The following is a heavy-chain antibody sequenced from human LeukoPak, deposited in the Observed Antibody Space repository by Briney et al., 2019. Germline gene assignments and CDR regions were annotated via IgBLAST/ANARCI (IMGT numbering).Heavy chain of an antibody. CDR3: AKDRGNIVVVPAAMVFDY. Sequence: GGSLRLSCAASGFTFSSYAMSWVRQAPGKGLEWVSAISGSGGSTYCADSVKGRFTISRDNSKNTLYLQMNSLRAEDTAVYYCAKDRGNIVVVPAAMVFDYWGQGTLVTVSS. CDR1: GFTFSSYA. V-gene: IGHV3-23*01. J-gene: IGHJ4*02. D-gene: IGHD2-2*01. CDR2: ISGSGGST.